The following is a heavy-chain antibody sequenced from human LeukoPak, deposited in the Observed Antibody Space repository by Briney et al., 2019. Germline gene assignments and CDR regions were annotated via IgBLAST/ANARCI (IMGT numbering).Heavy chain of an antibody. CDR2: INPNSGGT. CDR3: AREWQGRWYQLLRRGPTWFDP. J-gene: IGHJ5*02. V-gene: IGHV1-2*02. Sequence: ASVKVSCKASGYTFTGYYMHWVRQAPGQGLEWMGWINPNSGGTNYAQQFQGRVTMTRDTSISTAYMELSRLRSDDTAVYYCAREWQGRWYQLLRRGPTWFDPWGQGTLVTVSS. CDR1: GYTFTGYY. D-gene: IGHD2-2*01.